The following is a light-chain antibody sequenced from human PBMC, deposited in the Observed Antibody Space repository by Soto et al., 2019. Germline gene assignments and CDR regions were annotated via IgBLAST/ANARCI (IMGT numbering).Light chain of an antibody. J-gene: IGKJ2*01. V-gene: IGKV1-39*01. CDR3: QQSYSTPRT. Sequence: DIQMTQSPSSLSASVGDRVTITCRASQSISSYLNWYQQKPGKAPKLLIYAASSLQSEVPSRFSGSGSGTDFTLTISRLQPEDFATYYCQQSYSTPRTFGQGTKLEI. CDR1: QSISSY. CDR2: AAS.